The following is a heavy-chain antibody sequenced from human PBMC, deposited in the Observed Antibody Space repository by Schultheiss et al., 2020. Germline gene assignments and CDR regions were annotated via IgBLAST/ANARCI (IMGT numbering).Heavy chain of an antibody. CDR3: ARLGTFYRGLDDY. CDR1: GGSFSGYY. D-gene: IGHD2/OR15-2a*01. V-gene: IGHV4-34*01. J-gene: IGHJ4*02. CDR2: INHSGST. Sequence: SETLSLTCAVYGGSFSGYYWSWIRQPPGKGLEWIGEINHSGSTNYNPSLKSRVTISVDTSKNQFSLKLNSVTAADTAMYYCARLGTFYRGLDDYWGQGTLVTVSA.